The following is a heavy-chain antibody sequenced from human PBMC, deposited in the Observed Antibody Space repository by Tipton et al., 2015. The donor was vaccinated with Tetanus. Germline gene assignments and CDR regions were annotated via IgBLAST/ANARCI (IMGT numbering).Heavy chain of an antibody. CDR3: ARDRRDFAEDSRGFYSPLYYFDN. D-gene: IGHD3-22*01. J-gene: IGHJ4*02. CDR1: GGSISSDAHY. CDR2: ISHSGPT. V-gene: IGHV4-30-4*01. Sequence: LRLSCSVSGGSISSDAHYWSWIRQPPGKGLEWLGYISHSGPTNYNPSLLSRVTLSLDTARGQFSLKLTSVTAADAAVYFCARDRRDFAEDSRGFYSPLYYFDNWGQGLRVTVSS.